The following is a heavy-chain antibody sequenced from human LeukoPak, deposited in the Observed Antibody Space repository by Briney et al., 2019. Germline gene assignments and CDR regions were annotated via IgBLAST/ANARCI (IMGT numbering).Heavy chain of an antibody. CDR1: GGSFSGYY. J-gene: IGHJ4*02. Sequence: PSETLSLTCVVSGGSFSGYYWGWIRQPPGRGLEWIGYVYYSGSTNYNPSFKSRITISVDTSRNQFSLQLSSVTAADTAVCYCARIHRYCSGGACYVLDNWGQGTLVAVSS. D-gene: IGHD2-15*01. V-gene: IGHV4-59*01. CDR3: ARIHRYCSGGACYVLDN. CDR2: VYYSGST.